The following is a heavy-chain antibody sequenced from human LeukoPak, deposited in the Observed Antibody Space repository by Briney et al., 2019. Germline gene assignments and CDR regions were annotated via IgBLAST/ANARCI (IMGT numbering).Heavy chain of an antibody. CDR1: GGTFSNYG. CDR3: ARFDPGVHPGDY. J-gene: IGHJ4*02. Sequence: ASVKVSCKASGGTFSNYGIGWVRQAPGQGLEWMGGIIPIFGTANYAQNLQGRVTITADESTTTAYMELSSLRSDDTAVYYCARFDPGVHPGDYWGQGTLVTVSS. D-gene: IGHD3-10*01. V-gene: IGHV1-69*01. CDR2: IIPIFGTA.